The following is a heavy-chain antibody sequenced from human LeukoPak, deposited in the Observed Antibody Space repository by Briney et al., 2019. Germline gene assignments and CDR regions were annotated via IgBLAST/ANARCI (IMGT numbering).Heavy chain of an antibody. Sequence: PGGSLRLSCAASGFTFSSYGMHWVRQAPGKGLEWVAVIWNDGSNKYYADSVKGRFTISRDNSKNTLYLQMNSLRAEDTAAYYCARIHSLYYYDSSGYGAFDIWGQGTMVTVSS. CDR3: ARIHSLYYYDSSGYGAFDI. J-gene: IGHJ3*02. D-gene: IGHD3-22*01. V-gene: IGHV3-33*01. CDR1: GFTFSSYG. CDR2: IWNDGSNK.